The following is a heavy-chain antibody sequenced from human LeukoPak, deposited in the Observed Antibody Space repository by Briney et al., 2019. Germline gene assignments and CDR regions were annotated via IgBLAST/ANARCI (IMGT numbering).Heavy chain of an antibody. CDR2: MNPNSGNT. D-gene: IGHD6-6*01. CDR1: GGTFSSYA. Sequence: ASVKVSCKASGGTFSSYAINWVRQATGQGLEWMGWMNPNSGNTGYAQKFQGRVTITRNTSISTAYMELSSLRSEDTAVYYCARSHYSSSMVGYWGQGTLVTVSS. CDR3: ARSHYSSSMVGY. J-gene: IGHJ4*02. V-gene: IGHV1-8*03.